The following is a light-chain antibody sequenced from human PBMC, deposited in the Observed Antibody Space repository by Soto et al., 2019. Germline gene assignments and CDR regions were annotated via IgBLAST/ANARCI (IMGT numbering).Light chain of an antibody. V-gene: IGKV3-15*01. CDR1: QSVRSSY. CDR3: QQYNNWPRT. Sequence: EIVLTQYPGTLSLSPGERATLSWRAIQSVRSSYLSRHQQKPGQAPSLLIYAASTRATGIPARFSGSGSGTEFTLIIDSLQSEDFAVYYCQQYNNWPRTFGQGTKVDI. J-gene: IGKJ1*01. CDR2: AAS.